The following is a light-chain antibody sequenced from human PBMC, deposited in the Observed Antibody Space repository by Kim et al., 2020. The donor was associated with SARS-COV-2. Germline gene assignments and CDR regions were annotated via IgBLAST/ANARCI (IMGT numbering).Light chain of an antibody. Sequence: GKALTITSTRSGGSIDGNYVQWYQQRPGGVPTTVIYEDDQRPSGVSDRFSGSIDNSANSASLTISGLRTEDEADYYCQSYNRDNVLFGGGTQLTVL. CDR3: QSYNRDNVL. J-gene: IGLJ2*01. CDR2: EDD. CDR1: GGSIDGNY. V-gene: IGLV6-57*03.